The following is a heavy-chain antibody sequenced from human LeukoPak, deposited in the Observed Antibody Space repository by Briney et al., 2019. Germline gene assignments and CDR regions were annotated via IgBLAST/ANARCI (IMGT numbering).Heavy chain of an antibody. CDR3: ARDHIEYYDSPDDAFDI. Sequence: GGSLRLSCAASGFTFSTYAMTWVRQAPGKGLEWVAVISYDGSNKYYADSVKGRFTISRDNSKNTLYLQMNSLRAEDTAVYYCARDHIEYYDSPDDAFDIWGQGTMVTVSS. CDR2: ISYDGSNK. D-gene: IGHD3-3*01. V-gene: IGHV3-30*04. J-gene: IGHJ3*02. CDR1: GFTFSTYA.